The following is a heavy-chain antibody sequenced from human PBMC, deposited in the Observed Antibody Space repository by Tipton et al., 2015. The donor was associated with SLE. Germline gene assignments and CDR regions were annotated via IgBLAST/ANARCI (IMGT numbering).Heavy chain of an antibody. CDR2: IHLLGAT. J-gene: IGHJ6*02. CDR1: GEALSGYY. CDR3: ARFGDGLDV. D-gene: IGHD3-10*01. Sequence: GEALSGYYWSWIRQSPGKGLEWIGQIHLLGATDYNPSLKTRVTISVDASKNQFSLRLRSVTAADTAVYYCARFGDGLDVWGQGTTVTVSS. V-gene: IGHV4-34*01.